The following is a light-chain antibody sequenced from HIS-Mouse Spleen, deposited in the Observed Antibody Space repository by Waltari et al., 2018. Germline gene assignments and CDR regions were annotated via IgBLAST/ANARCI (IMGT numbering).Light chain of an antibody. CDR3: AAWDDSLNGPV. J-gene: IGLJ2*01. V-gene: IGLV1-44*01. CDR2: SNN. Sequence: QSVLTQPPSASGTPGQRVTISCSGSSSNIGSNTVNWYQQLPGTAPKLLIYSNNHRPSWVPARFSGSKSGTSASLAISGLQSEDEADYYCAAWDDSLNGPVFGVGTKLTVL. CDR1: SSNIGSNT.